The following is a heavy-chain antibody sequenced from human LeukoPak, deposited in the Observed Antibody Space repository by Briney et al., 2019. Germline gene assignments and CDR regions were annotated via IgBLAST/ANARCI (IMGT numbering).Heavy chain of an antibody. V-gene: IGHV3-49*04. J-gene: IGHJ4*02. CDR1: GFTFGDYA. D-gene: IGHD5-12*01. CDR2: IRSKAYGGTT. Sequence: GGSLRLSCTASGFTFGDYAMSWVRQAPGRGLEWVGFIRSKAYGGTTEYAASVKGRFTISRDDSKSIAYLQMNSLKTEDTAVYYCTRVGIVATIEVRPPDYWGQGTLVTVSS. CDR3: TRVGIVATIEVRPPDY.